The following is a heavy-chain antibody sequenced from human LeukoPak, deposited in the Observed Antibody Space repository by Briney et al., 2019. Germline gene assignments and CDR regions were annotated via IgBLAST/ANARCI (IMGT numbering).Heavy chain of an antibody. Sequence: GGSLRLSCAASGFTVSSNFMSWVRQAPGKGLEWVSLIYTGGSTNYADSLKGRFTISRDNSKNTLYLQMNSLRAADTAVYYCARDLGLAANEAFDVWGQGTMVTVSS. CDR1: GFTVSSNF. CDR3: ARDLGLAANEAFDV. V-gene: IGHV3-66*01. CDR2: IYTGGST. D-gene: IGHD6-19*01. J-gene: IGHJ3*01.